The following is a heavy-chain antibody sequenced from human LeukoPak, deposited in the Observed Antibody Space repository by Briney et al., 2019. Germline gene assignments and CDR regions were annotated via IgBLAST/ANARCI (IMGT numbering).Heavy chain of an antibody. J-gene: IGHJ5*02. V-gene: IGHV4-31*03. CDR3: ARDGSYCTNGVCYRWFDP. CDR2: IYYGGST. Sequence: SETLSLTCTVSGGSISSGGYYWSWIRQHPGEGLEWIGYIYYGGSTYYNPSLKSRVTISVDTSKNQFSLKLSSVTAADTAVYYCARDGSYCTNGVCYRWFDPWGQGTLVTVSS. D-gene: IGHD2-8*01. CDR1: GGSISSGGYY.